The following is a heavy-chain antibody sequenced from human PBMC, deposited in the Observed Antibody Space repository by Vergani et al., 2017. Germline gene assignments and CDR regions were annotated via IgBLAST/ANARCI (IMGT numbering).Heavy chain of an antibody. D-gene: IGHD2-15*01. V-gene: IGHV4-39*01. CDR3: ASKRGACRAAYCHSYDF. J-gene: IGHJ4*02. Sequence: QVQLQESGPGLVKPSETLSLTCTVSGDSVISTDYHWGWIRQPPGKGLEWIGSMDYSGSTSYNPSLESRISISFETPKNQFSLRLTSETAADTAMYYCASKRGACRAAYCHSYDFWGPGTMVGVSS. CDR2: MDYSGST. CDR1: GDSVISTDYH.